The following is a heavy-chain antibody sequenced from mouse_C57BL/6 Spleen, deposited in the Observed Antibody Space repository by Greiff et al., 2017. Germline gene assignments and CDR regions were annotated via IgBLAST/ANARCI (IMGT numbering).Heavy chain of an antibody. CDR1: GYAFSSSW. CDR2: IYPGDGDT. CDR3: ARTDSSGPFDY. Sequence: VKLMESGPELVKPGASVKISCKASGYAFSSSWMNWVKQRPGKGLEWIGRIYPGDGDTNYNGKFKGKATLTADKSSSTAYMQLSSLTSEDSAVYFCARTDSSGPFDYWGQGTTLTVSS. V-gene: IGHV1-82*01. D-gene: IGHD3-2*02. J-gene: IGHJ2*01.